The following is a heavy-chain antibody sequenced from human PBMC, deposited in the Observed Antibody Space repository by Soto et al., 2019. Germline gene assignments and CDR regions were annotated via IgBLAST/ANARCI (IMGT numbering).Heavy chain of an antibody. CDR3: VRLTSRASYFDS. CDR2: ISSSGSYI. D-gene: IGHD2-2*01. CDR1: GFTFSSFS. Sequence: PGGSLRLSCAASGFTFSSFSMDWVRQAPGKGLEWVSSISSSGSYISYADSVKGRFTLSRDNAKNSLELQMDSLRAEDTAVYYCVRLTSRASYFDSWGQGPPATASS. J-gene: IGHJ4*02. V-gene: IGHV3-21*01.